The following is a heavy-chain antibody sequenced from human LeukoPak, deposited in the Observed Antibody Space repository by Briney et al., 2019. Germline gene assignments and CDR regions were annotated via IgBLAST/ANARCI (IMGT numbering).Heavy chain of an antibody. V-gene: IGHV3-48*03. CDR2: ISSSGSTI. CDR1: GFTFSSYA. J-gene: IGHJ3*02. D-gene: IGHD2-15*01. Sequence: GGSLRLSCAASGFTFSSYAMNWVRQAPGKGLEWVSYISSSGSTIYYADSVKGRFTISRDNAKNSLYLQMNSLRAEDTAVYYCAREGLVVLGAPDAFDIWGQGTMVTVSS. CDR3: AREGLVVLGAPDAFDI.